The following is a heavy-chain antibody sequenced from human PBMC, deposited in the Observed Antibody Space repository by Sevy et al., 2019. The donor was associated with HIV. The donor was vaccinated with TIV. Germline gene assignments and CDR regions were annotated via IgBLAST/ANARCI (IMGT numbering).Heavy chain of an antibody. CDR2: IIPIFGTA. D-gene: IGHD3-10*01. Sequence: ASVKVSCKASGGTFSSYAISWVRQAPGQGLEWMGGIIPIFGTANYAQKFQGRVTITADESTSTAYMELSSLRSEDTAVYYCGLGDDGSGRHIDYYYGMDVWGQGTTVTVSS. CDR1: GGTFSSYA. V-gene: IGHV1-69*13. J-gene: IGHJ6*02. CDR3: GLGDDGSGRHIDYYYGMDV.